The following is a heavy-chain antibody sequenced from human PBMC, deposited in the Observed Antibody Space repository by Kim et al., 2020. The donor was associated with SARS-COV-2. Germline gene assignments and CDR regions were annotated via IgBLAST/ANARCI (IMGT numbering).Heavy chain of an antibody. D-gene: IGHD1-20*01. CDR3: AKVAGMRTSFDY. CDR1: GLTFNDYA. V-gene: IGHV3-9*01. Sequence: GGSLRLSCAVSGLTFNDYAMHWVRQAPGKGLEWVSHISCNGDNIEYADSVKGRFTISRDNAKNPLYLDMSSLRADDTALYYCAKVAGMRTSFDYWGRGTLVTVSS. J-gene: IGHJ4*02. CDR2: ISCNGDNI.